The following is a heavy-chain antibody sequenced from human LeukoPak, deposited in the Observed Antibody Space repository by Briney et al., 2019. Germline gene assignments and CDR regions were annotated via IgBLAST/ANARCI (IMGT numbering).Heavy chain of an antibody. CDR3: ARLTYSSGWYRRFDY. V-gene: IGHV3-48*01. Sequence: PGGSLRLSCAASGFTFSSYSMNWVRQAPGKGLEWVSYISSSSSTIYYADSVKGRFTISRDNAKNSLYLQMNSLRAEDTAVYYCARLTYSSGWYRRFDYWGQGTLVTVSS. CDR1: GFTFSSYS. CDR2: ISSSSSTI. D-gene: IGHD6-19*01. J-gene: IGHJ4*02.